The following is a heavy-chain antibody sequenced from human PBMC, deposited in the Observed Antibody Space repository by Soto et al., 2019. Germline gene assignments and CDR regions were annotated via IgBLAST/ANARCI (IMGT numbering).Heavy chain of an antibody. CDR1: GVSFSSFH. Sequence: QVQLVQSGAEVKKPGSSVKVSCKASGVSFSSFHFNWVRQAPGQGLEWIGGIAPMFGTSNYAQRFQGRVPITAYELTSTAYLEVNSLRSDDTAMYYCADGGGAYDTWGQGTLVTVAS. D-gene: IGHD3-16*01. CDR3: ADGGGAYDT. V-gene: IGHV1-69*01. J-gene: IGHJ5*02. CDR2: IAPMFGTS.